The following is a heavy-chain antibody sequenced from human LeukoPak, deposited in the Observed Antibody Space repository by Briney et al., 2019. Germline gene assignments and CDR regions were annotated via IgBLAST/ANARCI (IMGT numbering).Heavy chain of an antibody. CDR3: TTDPKYYYDNSGYSDY. V-gene: IGHV3-15*01. D-gene: IGHD3-22*01. CDR2: IKSKTDGGTT. CDR1: GFTFSNAW. J-gene: IGHJ4*02. Sequence: GGSLRLSCAASGFTFSNAWMSWVRQAPGKGLEWVGRIKSKTDGGTTDYAAPVKGRFTISRDDSKNTLYLQMNSLKTEDIAVYYCTTDPKYYYDNSGYSDYWGQGTLVTVSS.